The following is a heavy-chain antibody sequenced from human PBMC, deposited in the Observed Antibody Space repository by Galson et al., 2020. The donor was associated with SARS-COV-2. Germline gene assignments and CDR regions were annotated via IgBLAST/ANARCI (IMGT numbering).Heavy chain of an antibody. J-gene: IGHJ4*02. V-gene: IGHV4-61*07. D-gene: IGHD4-17*01. CDR3: ATLHDYGDPMN. CDR2: IYDSGTT. Sequence: YIYDSGTTNYNPSLKSRVTISVDRSKNQFSLKLSSVTAADTAVYYCATLHDYGDPMNWGQGTLVTVSS.